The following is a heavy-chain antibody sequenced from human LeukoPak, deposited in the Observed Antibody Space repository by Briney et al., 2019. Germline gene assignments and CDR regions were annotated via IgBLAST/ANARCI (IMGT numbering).Heavy chain of an antibody. D-gene: IGHD4-23*01. CDR2: IIPIIGAA. CDR1: GYTFTNYG. V-gene: IGHV1-69*13. CDR3: ARGNSRWSTPTSSYYYRMDV. J-gene: IGHJ6*02. Sequence: SVKVSCKTSGYTFTNYGINWVRQAPGQGLEWMGGIIPIIGAANYALKFQGRVTISADESTSTAYMELNSLRSEDTAVYYCARGNSRWSTPTSSYYYRMDVWGQGTSVTVSS.